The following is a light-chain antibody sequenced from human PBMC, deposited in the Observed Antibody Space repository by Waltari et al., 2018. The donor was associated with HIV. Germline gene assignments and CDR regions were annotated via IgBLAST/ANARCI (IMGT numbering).Light chain of an antibody. Sequence: SALTHPASVSASPGQSITASSPGTSSDVGVYNYVSWYQHHPGKAPKLMISDATYRPSGVSHRFAGSKSGNTASLTISGLQSEDESDYYCISYTSSSTLVFGGGTKVTVL. CDR2: DAT. J-gene: IGLJ2*01. CDR3: ISYTSSSTLV. CDR1: SSDVGVYNY. V-gene: IGLV2-14*03.